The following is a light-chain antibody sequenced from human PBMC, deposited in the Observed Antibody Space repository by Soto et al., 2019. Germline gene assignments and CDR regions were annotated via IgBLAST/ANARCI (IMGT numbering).Light chain of an antibody. Sequence: DIQMTQFPSTLSASVGDRVTITCRASQSINSWLAWYQQKPGKAPQILIYDASTLKSGVPSRFSASGSGTEFTLIISSLQPDDFATYYCQQYTSYSWTFGQGTKVDI. CDR3: QQYTSYSWT. CDR1: QSINSW. J-gene: IGKJ1*01. CDR2: DAS. V-gene: IGKV1-5*01.